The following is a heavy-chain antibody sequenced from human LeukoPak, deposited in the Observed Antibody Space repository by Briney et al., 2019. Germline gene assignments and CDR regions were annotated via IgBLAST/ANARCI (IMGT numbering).Heavy chain of an antibody. CDR3: ARVKKWESFDY. J-gene: IGHJ4*02. Sequence: ASVTVSFMASGYTFTDYYMHWVRQAPGQGLEGMGWINPNSGGTNYAQKFQGRVTMTRDTSISTAYMELSRLRSDDTAVYYCARVKKWESFDYWGQGTLVTVSS. D-gene: IGHD1-26*01. V-gene: IGHV1-2*02. CDR1: GYTFTDYY. CDR2: INPNSGGT.